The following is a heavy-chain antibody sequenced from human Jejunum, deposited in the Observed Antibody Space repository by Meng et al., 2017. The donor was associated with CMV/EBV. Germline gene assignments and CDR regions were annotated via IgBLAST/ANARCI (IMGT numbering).Heavy chain of an antibody. CDR3: ARVPAELGSSSSSYYFDS. J-gene: IGHJ4*02. Sequence: ISSYFWTWVRQPPGKGLEWLGYVYYDGENTNYNPSLKSRVTISVDSPENQFSLKLTSVTAADTAVYYCARVPAELGSSSSSYYFDSWGQGTLVTVSS. V-gene: IGHV4-59*01. CDR1: ISSYF. D-gene: IGHD6-13*01. CDR2: VYYDGENT.